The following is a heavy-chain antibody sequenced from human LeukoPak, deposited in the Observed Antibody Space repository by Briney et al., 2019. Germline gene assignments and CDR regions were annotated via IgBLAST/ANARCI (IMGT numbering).Heavy chain of an antibody. Sequence: GASVKVSCKTSGFIFTGYNIHWVRQAPGQGLEWMGWINPNSGGTYYTQHFQGRVSMTLDTSISTAYMELSSLRSDDTAVYYCARDMTPPIAAESWFDPWGQGTLITVSS. D-gene: IGHD6-13*01. V-gene: IGHV1-2*02. CDR2: INPNSGGT. CDR3: ARDMTPPIAAESWFDP. J-gene: IGHJ5*02. CDR1: GFIFTGYN.